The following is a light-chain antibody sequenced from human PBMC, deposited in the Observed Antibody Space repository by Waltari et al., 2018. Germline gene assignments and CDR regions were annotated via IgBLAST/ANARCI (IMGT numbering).Light chain of an antibody. CDR2: DVS. Sequence: QSALPQPASVSGSPGQSITISCTGTSSDVGGYNYFSWYQQHPGKPPKLMIYDVSNRPSGVSNRFSGSKSGNTASLTISGLQAEDEADYYCSSYTSSSTLVFGGGTKLTVL. CDR3: SSYTSSSTLV. CDR1: SSDVGGYNY. J-gene: IGLJ2*01. V-gene: IGLV2-14*03.